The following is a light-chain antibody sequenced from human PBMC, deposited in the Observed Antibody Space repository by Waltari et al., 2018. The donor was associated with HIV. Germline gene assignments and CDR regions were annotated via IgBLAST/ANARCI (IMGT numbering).Light chain of an antibody. CDR2: STS. V-gene: IGKV1-12*01. J-gene: IGKJ4*01. CDR3: QQAKSSPLT. Sequence: DIQMTQSPSSVSAFVGDRVTITCRASQSARNWVAWYQQKPGKAPKLLIYSTSTLESGVPSRFSGSGSGTNFTLTISNLQPEDFATYYCQQAKSSPLTFGGGTKIEI. CDR1: QSARNW.